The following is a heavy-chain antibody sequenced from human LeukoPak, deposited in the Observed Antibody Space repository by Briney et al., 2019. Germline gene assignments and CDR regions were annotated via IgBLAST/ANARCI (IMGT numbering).Heavy chain of an antibody. CDR3: AKSDAELLVPAGFDGAY. J-gene: IGHJ4*02. V-gene: IGHV3-23*01. CDR1: GFTFSSYA. D-gene: IGHD2-2*01. CDR2: ITGSGGTT. Sequence: GGSLRLSCAASGFTFSSYAISWVRQAPGKGLEWVSGITGSGGTTSYADSVMGRFTISRDNSKNTLYLQMNSLRAEDTAVYYCAKSDAELLVPAGFDGAYWGQGELYSVSS.